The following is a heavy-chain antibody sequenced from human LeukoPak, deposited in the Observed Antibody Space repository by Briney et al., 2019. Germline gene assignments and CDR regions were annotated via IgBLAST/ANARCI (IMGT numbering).Heavy chain of an antibody. Sequence: PSETLSLTCAVSGYSISTGRYWGWIRQPPGKGLEWIGSIYHSGSTYYNPSLKSRVTISVDTSKNHFSLTLRSVTAADTAVCYCARSLSTAGIDYWGQGTLVTVSS. CDR1: GYSISTGRY. D-gene: IGHD2-2*01. V-gene: IGHV4-38-2*01. CDR3: ARSLSTAGIDY. CDR2: IYHSGST. J-gene: IGHJ4*02.